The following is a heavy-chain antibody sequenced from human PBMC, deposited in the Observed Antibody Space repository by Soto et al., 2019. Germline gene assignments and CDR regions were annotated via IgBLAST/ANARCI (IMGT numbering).Heavy chain of an antibody. D-gene: IGHD2-15*01. V-gene: IGHV4-39*01. Sequence: LSLTCTVSGGSISSSSYYWGWIRQPPGKGLEWIGSIYYSGSTYYNPSLKSRVTISVDTSKNQFSLKLSSVTAADTAVYYCARHGMGYCSGGSCYSDAFDIWGQGTMVTVSS. CDR3: ARHGMGYCSGGSCYSDAFDI. J-gene: IGHJ3*02. CDR2: IYYSGST. CDR1: GGSISSSSYY.